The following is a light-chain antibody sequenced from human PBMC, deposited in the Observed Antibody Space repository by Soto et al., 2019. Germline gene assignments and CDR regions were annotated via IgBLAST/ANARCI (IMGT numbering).Light chain of an antibody. CDR1: ALPKQY. J-gene: IGLJ2*01. Sequence: SYELTQPPSVSVSPGQTARITCSGDALPKQYAYCYQQKPGQAPVMVIYKDSERPSGIPERFSGSSSGTTVTLTISGVQAEDEAYYYCQSADSSGTYRVFGGGTKLTVL. CDR2: KDS. V-gene: IGLV3-25*03. CDR3: QSADSSGTYRV.